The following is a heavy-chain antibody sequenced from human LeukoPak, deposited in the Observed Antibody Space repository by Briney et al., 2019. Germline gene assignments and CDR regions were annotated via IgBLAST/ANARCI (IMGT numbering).Heavy chain of an antibody. CDR1: GFTFSTYS. CDR3: AKSTIVGATVDAFDF. V-gene: IGHV3-21*01. CDR2: ITGSSSFI. J-gene: IGHJ3*01. D-gene: IGHD1-26*01. Sequence: KAGGSLRLSCAASGFTFSTYSMNWVRQAPGKGLEWVSSITGSSSFIYYADSVKGRFTISRDNSKNTLYLQMNSLRAEDTAVYFCAKSTIVGATVDAFDFWGQGTMVTVSS.